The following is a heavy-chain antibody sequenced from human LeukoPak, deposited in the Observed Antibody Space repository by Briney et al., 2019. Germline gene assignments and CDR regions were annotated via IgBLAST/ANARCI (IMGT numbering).Heavy chain of an antibody. CDR2: IYPGYSDT. V-gene: IGHV5-51*01. CDR1: GYSLTCYW. J-gene: IGHJ6*03. CDR3: ARQRSVFYGSTYYFYYMDV. Sequence: GESLNIYCKGSGYSLTCYWIGWVRQMTGKGLEWMGLIYPGYSDTRYSPSFQGQVNLSADNSNSPPYLQWSSLKASDTTMYFCARQRSVFYGSTYYFYYMDVWGKGTTVTVSS. D-gene: IGHD3-10*01.